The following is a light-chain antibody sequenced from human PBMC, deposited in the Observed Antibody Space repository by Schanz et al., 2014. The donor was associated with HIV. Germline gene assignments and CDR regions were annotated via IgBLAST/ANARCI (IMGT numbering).Light chain of an antibody. CDR3: NSYTRSGTHV. CDR2: EVD. CDR1: TSDIGNYDR. V-gene: IGLV2-18*02. J-gene: IGLJ1*01. Sequence: HSALTQPPSVSGSPGQSVIISCTGTTSDIGNYDRVSWYQQPPGSAPKLLIFEVDIRPSGVPDRFSGSKSGNTASLTISGLRPEDEADYYCNSYTRSGTHVFGPGTKLTVL.